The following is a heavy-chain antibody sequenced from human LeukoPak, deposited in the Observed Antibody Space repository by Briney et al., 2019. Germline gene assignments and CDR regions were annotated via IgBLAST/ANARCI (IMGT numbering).Heavy chain of an antibody. Sequence: GGSLRLSCAASGFTFSSYGMHWVRQAPGKGLEWVTVIWYDGSNKYYADSVKGRFTISRDNSKNTLYLQMNSLRAEDTAVCYCARDSFHDYGDHYFDYWGQGTLVTVSS. CDR1: GFTFSSYG. V-gene: IGHV3-33*01. CDR3: ARDSFHDYGDHYFDY. CDR2: IWYDGSNK. J-gene: IGHJ4*02. D-gene: IGHD4-17*01.